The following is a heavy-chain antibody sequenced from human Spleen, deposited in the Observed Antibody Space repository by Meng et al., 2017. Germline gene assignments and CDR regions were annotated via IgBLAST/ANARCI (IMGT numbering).Heavy chain of an antibody. Sequence: ASVKVSCKASGYTFPDYWLHWVRRAPGQGLEWMGIINPSGGSTSYAQKFQGRVTMTRDTSTSTVYMELSSLRSEDTAIYYCARSWIQLWKSMDVWGQGTTVTVSS. CDR1: GYTFPDYW. CDR2: INPSGGST. D-gene: IGHD5-18*01. CDR3: ARSWIQLWKSMDV. V-gene: IGHV1-46*01. J-gene: IGHJ6*02.